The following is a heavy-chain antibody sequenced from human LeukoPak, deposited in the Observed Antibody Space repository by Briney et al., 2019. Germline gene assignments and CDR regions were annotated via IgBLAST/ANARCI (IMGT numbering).Heavy chain of an antibody. J-gene: IGHJ4*02. D-gene: IGHD3-22*01. Sequence: GGSLRLSCAASGFTFSSYSMNWVRQAPGKGLEWVSSISSSSSYIYYADSVKGRFTISRDNAKNSLYLQMNSLRAEDTAVYYCARYYHDSSGYYYFDYWGQGTLVTVSS. CDR3: ARYYHDSSGYYYFDY. CDR1: GFTFSSYS. CDR2: ISSSSSYI. V-gene: IGHV3-21*04.